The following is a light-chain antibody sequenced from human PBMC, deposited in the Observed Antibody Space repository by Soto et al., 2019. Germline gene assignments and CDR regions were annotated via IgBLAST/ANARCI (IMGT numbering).Light chain of an antibody. Sequence: DVQMTQSPSSLSASVGDRVTITCRASQSVSTYLNWYQQKPGKAPKLLIHAASTLQSGVPSRFSGSGTGTDFTLTIPGLQPEDCATYYCQQTYFGFHTFGQGTKLEI. J-gene: IGKJ2*01. CDR1: QSVSTY. CDR2: AAS. CDR3: QQTYFGFHT. V-gene: IGKV1-39*01.